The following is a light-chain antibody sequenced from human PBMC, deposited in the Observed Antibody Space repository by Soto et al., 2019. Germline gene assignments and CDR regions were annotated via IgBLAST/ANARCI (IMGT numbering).Light chain of an antibody. Sequence: DIQLTQSPSFLSASVGDRVTITCRASQGISSYLAWYQQKPGTAPKLLIYTASTLQCGVPSRFGGSGSGTQFTLTISSLQPEDFATYYCLQLNSYPRTFGQGTKVEIK. CDR1: QGISSY. CDR2: TAS. J-gene: IGKJ1*01. CDR3: LQLNSYPRT. V-gene: IGKV1-9*01.